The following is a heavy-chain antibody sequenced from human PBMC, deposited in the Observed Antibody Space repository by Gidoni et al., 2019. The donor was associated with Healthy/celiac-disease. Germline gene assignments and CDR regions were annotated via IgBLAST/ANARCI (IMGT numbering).Heavy chain of an antibody. Sequence: DYAAPVKGRFTISRDDSKNTLYLQMNSLKTEDTAVYYCTTNADFWSGYPFDYWGQGTLVTVSS. V-gene: IGHV3-15*01. J-gene: IGHJ4*02. CDR3: TTNADFWSGYPFDY. D-gene: IGHD3-3*01.